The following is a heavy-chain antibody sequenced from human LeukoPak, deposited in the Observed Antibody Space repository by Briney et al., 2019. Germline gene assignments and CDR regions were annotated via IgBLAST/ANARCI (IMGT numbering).Heavy chain of an antibody. CDR3: ARDKYYYDSSGSIRFDY. J-gene: IGHJ4*02. D-gene: IGHD3-22*01. CDR1: GGSISGYY. V-gene: IGHV4-59*12. CDR2: IYYSGST. Sequence: SETLSLTCTVSGGSISGYYWSWIRQPPGKGLEWIGYIYYSGSTNYNPSLKSRVTMSVDTSKNQFSLKLSSVTAADTAVYYCARDKYYYDSSGSIRFDYWGQGTLVTASS.